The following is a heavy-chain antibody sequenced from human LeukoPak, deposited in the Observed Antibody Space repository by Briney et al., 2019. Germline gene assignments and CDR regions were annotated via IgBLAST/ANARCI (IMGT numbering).Heavy chain of an antibody. CDR1: GFTFSSYA. CDR2: ISNDGSNK. CDR3: ARDRDRRTVTTYLYAFDT. D-gene: IGHD4-17*01. V-gene: IGHV3-30-3*01. J-gene: IGHJ3*02. Sequence: GGSLRLSCAASGFTFSSYAMHWVRQAPGKGLEWVALISNDGSNKDYGDSVKGRFTISRDNSKNTLYVQMNSLRVEDTAVYYCARDRDRRTVTTYLYAFDTWGQGTMVTVSS.